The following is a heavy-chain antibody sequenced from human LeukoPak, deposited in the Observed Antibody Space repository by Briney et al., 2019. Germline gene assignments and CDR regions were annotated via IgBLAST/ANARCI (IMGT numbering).Heavy chain of an antibody. CDR1: GFHLRSYS. CDR2: VRGGGIST. CDR3: AKNPSDSSGYYIVWLGP. Sequence: PGGSLRLSCSASGFHLRSYSMTSVRQAPAKVLEWVSTVRGGGISTYSACSEKGWLATSRDNSKNTRYLQMNSLRVEDTAVFYCAKNPSDSSGYYIVWLGPWGQGALVTVS. D-gene: IGHD3-22*01. J-gene: IGHJ5*02. V-gene: IGHV3-23*01.